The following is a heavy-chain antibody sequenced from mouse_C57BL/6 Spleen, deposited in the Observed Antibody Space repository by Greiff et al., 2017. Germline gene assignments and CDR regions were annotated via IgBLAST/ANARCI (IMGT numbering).Heavy chain of an antibody. CDR1: GYSITSGYY. J-gene: IGHJ4*01. V-gene: IGHV3-6*01. Sequence: EVQLQQSGPGLVKPSQSLSLTCSVTGYSITSGYYCNWLRQFPGNELEWMGYISYDGSNNYYPSLKNRISITRDTSKNQFFLKLKSVTTEDTAAYYCARDGTTVVAHYYAMDYWGQGTSVTVSS. CDR3: ARDGTTVVAHYYAMDY. D-gene: IGHD1-1*01. CDR2: ISYDGSN.